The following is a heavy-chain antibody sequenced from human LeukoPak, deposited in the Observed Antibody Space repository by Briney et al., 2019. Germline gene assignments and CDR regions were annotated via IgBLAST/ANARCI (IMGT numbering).Heavy chain of an antibody. Sequence: PSETLSLTCTVSGGSISSYYWNWIRQPPGKGLEWIGYIFYSGTTNYNPSLKSRVTISVDTSKYQFSLRLSSVTAADTAVYYCARGVRYCTGGSCYPNWFDPWGQEPWSPSPQ. V-gene: IGHV4-59*01. CDR3: ARGVRYCTGGSCYPNWFDP. D-gene: IGHD2-15*01. CDR2: IFYSGTT. CDR1: GGSISSYY. J-gene: IGHJ5*02.